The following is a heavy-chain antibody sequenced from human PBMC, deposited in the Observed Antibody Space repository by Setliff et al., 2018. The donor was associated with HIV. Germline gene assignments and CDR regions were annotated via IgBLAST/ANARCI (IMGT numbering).Heavy chain of an antibody. V-gene: IGHV1-18*01. Sequence: ASVKVSCKTSGYRFSGYGISWVRQAPGQGLEWMGWISADTGNTNLARKFQGRVTLTTDTSTNTVYMELRSLRFDDTAVYFCVRDLYDYWGQGTLVTVSS. CDR3: VRDLYDY. J-gene: IGHJ4*02. CDR2: ISADTGNT. CDR1: GYRFSGYG.